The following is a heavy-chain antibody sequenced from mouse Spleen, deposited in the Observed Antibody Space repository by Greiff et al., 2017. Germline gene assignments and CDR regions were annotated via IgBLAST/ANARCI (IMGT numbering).Heavy chain of an antibody. J-gene: IGHJ2*01. D-gene: IGHD2-4*01. V-gene: IGHV1-26*01. CDR1: GYTFTDYY. Sequence: VQLQQSGPELVKPGASVKISCTASGYTFTDYYMNWVKQSHGKSLEWIGDINPNNGGTNYNQKFKGKATLTVDTSSSTAYMELRILTSEDSEVDYCARGGKDYDVLDHWGQGTTLTVSS. CDR2: INPNNGGT. CDR3: ARGGKDYDVLDH.